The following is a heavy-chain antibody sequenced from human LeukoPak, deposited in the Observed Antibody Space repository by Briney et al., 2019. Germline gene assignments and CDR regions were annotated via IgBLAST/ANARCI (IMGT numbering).Heavy chain of an antibody. V-gene: IGHV1-2*06. J-gene: IGHJ4*02. Sequence: GASVKVSCKASGYTFTGYYMHWVRQAPGQGLEWMGRINPNSGGTNYAQKFQGRVTMTRDTSISTAYMELSSLRSEDTAVYYCARVGVKIGRYGSGSYYDYRGQGTLVTVSS. CDR3: ARVGVKIGRYGSGSYYDY. D-gene: IGHD3-10*01. CDR2: INPNSGGT. CDR1: GYTFTGYY.